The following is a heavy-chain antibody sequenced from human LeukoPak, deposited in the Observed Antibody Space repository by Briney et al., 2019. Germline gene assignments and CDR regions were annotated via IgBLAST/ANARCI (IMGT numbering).Heavy chain of an antibody. J-gene: IGHJ3*02. CDR3: ARSYDCGGDCFEAFDI. D-gene: IGHD2-21*02. CDR2: IIPIFDTG. Sequence: SVKVSCKASGGTFSNYPISWVRQTPGQGLEWMGGIIPIFDTGNYAQKFQGRVTITADQSTSTAYMELSSLRSEDTAVYFCARSYDCGGDCFEAFDIWGQGTMVTVSS. V-gene: IGHV1-69*01. CDR1: GGTFSNYP.